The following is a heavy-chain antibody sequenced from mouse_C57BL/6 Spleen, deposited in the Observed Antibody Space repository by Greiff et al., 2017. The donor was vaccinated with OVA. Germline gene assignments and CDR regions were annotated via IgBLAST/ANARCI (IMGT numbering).Heavy chain of an antibody. CDR1: GFTFSDYY. Sequence: EVQLVESGGGLVQPGGSLKLSCAASGFTFSDYYMYWVRQTPEKRLEWVAYISNGGGSTYYPDTVKGRFTISRDNAKNTLYLQMSRLKSEDTAMYYCARQGYYGSSYRGYFDVWGTGTTVTVSS. V-gene: IGHV5-12*01. J-gene: IGHJ1*03. CDR3: ARQGYYGSSYRGYFDV. D-gene: IGHD1-1*01. CDR2: ISNGGGST.